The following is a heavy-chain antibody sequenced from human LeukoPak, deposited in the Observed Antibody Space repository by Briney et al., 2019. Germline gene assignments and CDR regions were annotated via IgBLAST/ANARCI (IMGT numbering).Heavy chain of an antibody. V-gene: IGHV3-30*04. CDR2: ISYDGSNK. CDR1: GFTFSSYA. Sequence: PGRSLRLSCAACGFTFSSYAMHWVRQAPGKGLEWVAVISYDGSNKYYADSVKGRFTISRDNSKNTLYLQMNSLRAEDTAVYYCAKDRGYPEQNWFDPWGQGTLVTVSS. J-gene: IGHJ5*02. D-gene: IGHD5-18*01. CDR3: AKDRGYPEQNWFDP.